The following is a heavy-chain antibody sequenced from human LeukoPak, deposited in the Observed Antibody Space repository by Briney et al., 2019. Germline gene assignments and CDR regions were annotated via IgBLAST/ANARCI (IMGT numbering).Heavy chain of an antibody. CDR2: ISWNGGII. V-gene: IGHV3-9*01. J-gene: IGHJ3*02. CDR3: AKDISSGGVDPFDI. Sequence: GRSLRLSCAASGFTFDDYAMHWVRQAPGKGLEWVSGISWNGGIIGYADSVKGRFTISRDNAKSSLYLQMNSLRAEDTALYYCAKDISSGGVDPFDIWGQGTVVTVSS. D-gene: IGHD3-16*01. CDR1: GFTFDDYA.